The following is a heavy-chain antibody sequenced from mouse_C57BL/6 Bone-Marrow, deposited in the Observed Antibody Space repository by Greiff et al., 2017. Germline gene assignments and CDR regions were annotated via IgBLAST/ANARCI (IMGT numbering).Heavy chain of an antibody. CDR1: GFTFSSYA. Sequence: EVMLVESGGGLVKPGGSLKLSCAASGFTFSSYAMSWVRQTPEKRLEWVATISDGGSYTYYPDNVKGRFTISRDNAKNNLYLQMSHLKSEDTAMYYCAREGRFITTVVATGKYAMDYWGQGASVTVSS. J-gene: IGHJ4*01. D-gene: IGHD1-1*01. CDR2: ISDGGSYT. V-gene: IGHV5-4*01. CDR3: AREGRFITTVVATGKYAMDY.